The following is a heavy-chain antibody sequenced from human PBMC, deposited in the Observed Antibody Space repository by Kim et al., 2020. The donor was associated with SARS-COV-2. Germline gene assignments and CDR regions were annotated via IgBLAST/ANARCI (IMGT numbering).Heavy chain of an antibody. CDR3: ASGGLGIHFDY. V-gene: IGHV1-69*13. CDR1: GGTFSNYA. J-gene: IGHJ4*02. CDR2: IIPIFGTA. Sequence: SLKVSCKASGGTFSNYAISWVRQAPGQGLEWMGGIIPIFGTANYAQKFQGRVTITADESTSTVYMELSSLRSEDTAVYYCASGGLGIHFDYWGQGTLVTVSS. D-gene: IGHD3-16*01.